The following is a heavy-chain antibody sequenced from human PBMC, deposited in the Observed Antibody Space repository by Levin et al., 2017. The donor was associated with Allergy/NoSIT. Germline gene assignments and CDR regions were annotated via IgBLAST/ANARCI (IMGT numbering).Heavy chain of an antibody. J-gene: IGHJ2*01. V-gene: IGHV3-48*01. CDR2: ISSSGTTI. D-gene: IGHD3-10*01. Sequence: GGSLRLSCAASGFTFSSYGMNWVRQAPGKGLEWLSYISSSGTTIYYADSVKGRFTISRDNAKNSLYLQMKSLRAEDTAVFYCARDRAAWFGDRGSFDLWGRGTLVTVSS. CDR1: GFTFSSYG. CDR3: ARDRAAWFGDRGSFDL.